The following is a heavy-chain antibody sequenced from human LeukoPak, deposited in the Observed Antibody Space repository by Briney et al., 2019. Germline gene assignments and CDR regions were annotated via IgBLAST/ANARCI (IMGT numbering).Heavy chain of an antibody. CDR1: EFTFSSYE. Sequence: SGGSLRLSCAAAEFTFSSYEMNWIRQAPGKGLEWVSYISSSGSTIYYADSVKGRFTISRDNAKNSLYLQMNNLRVEDTAVYYCARAPTKFRRDWFYPWGQGTLVTVSS. J-gene: IGHJ5*02. CDR2: ISSSGSTI. V-gene: IGHV3-48*03. CDR3: ARAPTKFRRDWFYP. D-gene: IGHD3-9*01.